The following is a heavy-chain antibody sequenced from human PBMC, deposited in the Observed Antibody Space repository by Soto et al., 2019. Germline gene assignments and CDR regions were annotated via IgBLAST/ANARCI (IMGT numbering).Heavy chain of an antibody. D-gene: IGHD2-8*01. Sequence: GASVKVSCKASGYTFTSYGISWVRQAPGQGLEWMGWISAYNGNTNYAQKLQGRGTMTTDTATSTAYMERRSRRSDDPALFYWGLVVFDNAVFWVGHWGQGTVVTV. CDR1: GYTFTSYG. CDR2: ISAYNGNT. CDR3: GLVVFDNAVFWVGH. V-gene: IGHV1-18*01. J-gene: IGHJ5*02.